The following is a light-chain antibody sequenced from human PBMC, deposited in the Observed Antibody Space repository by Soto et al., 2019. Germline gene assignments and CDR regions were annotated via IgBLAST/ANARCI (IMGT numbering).Light chain of an antibody. V-gene: IGKV3-11*01. CDR3: QQRPRWPRT. Sequence: ETALTQSPATLSLSPGERATLSCRASQTLTTPLAWYQHKRGQPPRLLIYDASNRATGIPVRLSGSGSGTDFTLTISSLESDGFVVYYCQQRPRWPRTFGQGTKVDIK. J-gene: IGKJ1*01. CDR2: DAS. CDR1: QTLTTP.